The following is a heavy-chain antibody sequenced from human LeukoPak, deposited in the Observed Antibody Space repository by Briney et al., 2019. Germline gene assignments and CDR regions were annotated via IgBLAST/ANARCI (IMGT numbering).Heavy chain of an antibody. CDR3: ARHTSSWLFDY. CDR2: IYTSGGT. J-gene: IGHJ4*02. V-gene: IGHV4-4*09. Sequence: SGTLSLTCTVSGGSISTYYWSWIRQPPREGREWIGYIYTSGGTNYNPSLKSRVTISVDTSKNQFSLTLSSVIDADAAVYSCARHTSSWLFDYWGQGTLVTVSS. D-gene: IGHD6-13*01. CDR1: GGSISTYY.